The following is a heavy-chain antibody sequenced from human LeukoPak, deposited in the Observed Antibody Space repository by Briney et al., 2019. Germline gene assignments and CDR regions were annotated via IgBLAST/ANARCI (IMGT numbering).Heavy chain of an antibody. V-gene: IGHV1-24*01. Sequence: ASVKVSCKVSGYTLTELSMHWVRQAPGKGLEWMGGFDPEDGETIYAQKFQGRVIMTEDTSTDTAYMELSSLRSEDTAVYYCATDNPGYSTSWYGALDIWGQGTMVTVSS. J-gene: IGHJ3*02. CDR3: ATDNPGYSTSWYGALDI. CDR1: GYTLTELS. CDR2: FDPEDGET. D-gene: IGHD6-13*01.